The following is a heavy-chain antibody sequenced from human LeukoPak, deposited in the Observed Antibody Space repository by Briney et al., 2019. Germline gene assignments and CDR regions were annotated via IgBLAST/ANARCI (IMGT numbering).Heavy chain of an antibody. V-gene: IGHV4-34*01. J-gene: IGHJ4*02. CDR3: ARATLGSGSYYYFDY. Sequence: SETLSLTCAVYGGSFSGYYWSWIRQPPGKGLEWIGEINHSGSTNYNPSLKSRVTISVDTSKNQFSLKLSSVTAADTAVYYCARATLGSGSYYYFDYWGQGTLVTVSS. D-gene: IGHD3-10*01. CDR2: INHSGST. CDR1: GGSFSGYY.